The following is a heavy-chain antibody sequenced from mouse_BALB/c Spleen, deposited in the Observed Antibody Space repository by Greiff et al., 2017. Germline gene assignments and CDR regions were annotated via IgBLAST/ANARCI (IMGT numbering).Heavy chain of an antibody. D-gene: IGHD2-10*02. CDR3: ARKKYGNYGYFDY. Sequence: QVQLQQSGAELAKPGASVKMSCKASGYTFTSYWMHWVKQRPGQGLEWIGYINPSTGYTEYNQKFKDKATLTADKSSSTAYMQLSSLTSEDSAVYYCARKKYGNYGYFDYWGQGTTLTVSS. V-gene: IGHV1-7*01. J-gene: IGHJ2*01. CDR2: INPSTGYT. CDR1: GYTFTSYW.